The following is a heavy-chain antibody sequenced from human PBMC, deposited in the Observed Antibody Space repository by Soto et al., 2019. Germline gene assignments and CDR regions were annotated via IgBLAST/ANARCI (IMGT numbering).Heavy chain of an antibody. V-gene: IGHV3-11*05. D-gene: IGHD6-13*01. Sequence: QVPLVESGGGLVKPGGSLRLSCAASGFIFSDYYMSWIRQAPGKGLEWVSYIRSSRIYTTDADSVKGRFTISRDNAKNSLYLQINSLRAEDTAVYYCARMTTGYSSSWYYFDYWGQGTPVTVSS. CDR2: IRSSRIYT. J-gene: IGHJ4*02. CDR3: ARMTTGYSSSWYYFDY. CDR1: GFIFSDYY.